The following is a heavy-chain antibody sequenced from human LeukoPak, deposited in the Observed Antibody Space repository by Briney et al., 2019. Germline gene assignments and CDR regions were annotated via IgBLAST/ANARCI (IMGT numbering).Heavy chain of an antibody. V-gene: IGHV4-61*02. CDR2: IYTSGST. Sequence: SETLSLTCTVSGGSISSGDYYWSWIRQPPGKGLEWIGRIYTSGSTNYNPSLKSRVTISVDTSKNQFSLKLSSVTAADTAVYYCARGSPLKYCSGGSCLLYWGQGTLVTVSS. CDR1: GGSISSGDYY. CDR3: ARGSPLKYCSGGSCLLY. D-gene: IGHD2-15*01. J-gene: IGHJ4*02.